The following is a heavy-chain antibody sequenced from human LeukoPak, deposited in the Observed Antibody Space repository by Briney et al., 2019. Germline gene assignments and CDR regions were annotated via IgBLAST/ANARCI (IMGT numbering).Heavy chain of an antibody. D-gene: IGHD4-11*01. J-gene: IGHJ6*02. V-gene: IGHV4-39*01. CDR3: ARGKGGPNYSNYVFHYYYGMDV. CDR2: IYDSGST. CDR1: GGSIRSSYYY. Sequence: SETLSLTCTVSGGSIRSSYYYWGWIRQPPGKGLEWIGSIYDSGSTYYNPSLKSRVTISVDTSKNQFSLKLNSVTAADTAVYYCARGKGGPNYSNYVFHYYYGMDVWGQGTTVTVSS.